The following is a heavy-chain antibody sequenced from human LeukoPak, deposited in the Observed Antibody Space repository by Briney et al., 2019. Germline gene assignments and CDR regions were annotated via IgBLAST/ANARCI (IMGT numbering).Heavy chain of an antibody. CDR1: GFTVSSNY. CDR2: IYSGGST. Sequence: PGGSLRLSCAASGFTVSSNYMSWVRQAPGKGLEWVSVIYSGGSTYYADSVKGRFTISRDNSKNTLYLQMNSLRAEDTAVYYCASASGYSYGYDFDYWGQGTLVTVSS. CDR3: ASASGYSYGYDFDY. D-gene: IGHD5-18*01. J-gene: IGHJ4*02. V-gene: IGHV3-66*01.